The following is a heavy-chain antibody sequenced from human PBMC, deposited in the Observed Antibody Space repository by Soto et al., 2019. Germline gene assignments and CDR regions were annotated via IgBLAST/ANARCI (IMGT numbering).Heavy chain of an antibody. J-gene: IGHJ4*02. Sequence: QVQLEQWGAGLLKPSETLSLTCAVYGGSFSSYYWSWVRQPPGKGLEWIGEINHSGSTNYNPSLKSRVTISVDTSKNQFSLKLSSVTAADTAVYYCARTSRFAYWGQGTLVIVSS. CDR2: INHSGST. CDR3: ARTSRFAY. V-gene: IGHV4-34*01. CDR1: GGSFSSYY. D-gene: IGHD6-6*01.